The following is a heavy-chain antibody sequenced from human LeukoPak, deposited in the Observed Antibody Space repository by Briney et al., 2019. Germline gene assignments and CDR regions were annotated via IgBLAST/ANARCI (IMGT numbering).Heavy chain of an antibody. J-gene: IGHJ4*02. CDR1: GFTFSNYW. Sequence: GGSLRLSCEASGFTFSNYWMTWVRQAPEKGLEWVANIKADESEKYYVDSVTGRFTISRDNSKNTLYLQMNSLRAEDTAVYYCARLHPDSSGWYPFDYWGQGTLVTVSS. V-gene: IGHV3-7*01. D-gene: IGHD6-19*01. CDR2: IKADESEK. CDR3: ARLHPDSSGWYPFDY.